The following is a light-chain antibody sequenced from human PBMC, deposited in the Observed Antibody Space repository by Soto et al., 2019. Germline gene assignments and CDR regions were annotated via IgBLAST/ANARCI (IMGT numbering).Light chain of an antibody. Sequence: DIQMTQFPSTLSASVGDRVTITCRASQRISGWLAWYQQKSVKAPKLLIHDASSLRSGVPSRFRGSGSGTEFSLTISSLRPDDFAAYFCQQYNSSPWTFGQGTMGEVK. V-gene: IGKV1-5*01. J-gene: IGKJ1*01. CDR3: QQYNSSPWT. CDR2: DAS. CDR1: QRISGW.